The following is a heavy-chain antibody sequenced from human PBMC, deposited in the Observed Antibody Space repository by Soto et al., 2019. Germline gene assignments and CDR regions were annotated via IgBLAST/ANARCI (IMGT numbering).Heavy chain of an antibody. D-gene: IGHD3-3*01. V-gene: IGHV1-8*01. CDR2: MNPNSGNT. J-gene: IGHJ6*02. CDR3: ARGKTYDFWSGYYPYYYYGMDV. CDR1: GYTFTSYD. Sequence: QVQLVQSGAEVKKPGASVKVSCKASGYTFTSYDINWVRQATGQGLEWMGWMNPNSGNTGYAQKFQGRVTMTRNTSISTAYMELSSLRSEDTAVYYCARGKTYDFWSGYYPYYYYGMDVWCQGTTVTVSS.